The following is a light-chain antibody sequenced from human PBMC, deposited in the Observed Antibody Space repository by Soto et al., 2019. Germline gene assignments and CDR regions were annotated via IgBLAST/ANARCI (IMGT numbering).Light chain of an antibody. J-gene: IGKJ5*01. CDR1: QGVSSN. CDR2: GAS. Sequence: EIGMTQSPATLSVSPGERATLSCRASQGVSSNLAWYQQKPGQAPRLLVYGASTRATGIPDRFSGSGSGTEFTLTITSLQSEDFAVYYCQQYYNWPPITFGPGTRLEI. V-gene: IGKV3-15*01. CDR3: QQYYNWPPIT.